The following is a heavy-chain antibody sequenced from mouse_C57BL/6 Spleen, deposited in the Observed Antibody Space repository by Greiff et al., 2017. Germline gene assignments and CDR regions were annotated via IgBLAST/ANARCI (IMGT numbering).Heavy chain of an antibody. V-gene: IGHV1-50*01. Sequence: QVQLKQPGAELVKPGASVKLSCKASGYNFPSYWMQWVKQRPGQGLEWIGEIDPSDSYTNSNQQFKGKATLTVDTSSSTAYMQLSSLTSEDSAVYYCARGGTTVPWFAYWGQGTLVTVSA. CDR3: ARGGTTVPWFAY. CDR2: IDPSDSYT. D-gene: IGHD1-1*01. J-gene: IGHJ3*01. CDR1: GYNFPSYW.